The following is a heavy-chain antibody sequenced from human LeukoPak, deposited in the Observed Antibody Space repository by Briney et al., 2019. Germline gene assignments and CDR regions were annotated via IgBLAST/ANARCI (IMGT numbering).Heavy chain of an antibody. CDR2: IYTSGST. D-gene: IGHD5-18*01. CDR3: ASEEAGYSYSNYFGY. Sequence: PSETLSLTCTVSGGSISSYYWSWIRQPAGKGLEWIGRIYTSGSTNYNPSLKSRVTMSVDTSKNQFSLKLSSVTAADTAVYYCASEEAGYSYSNYFGYWGQGTPVTVSS. J-gene: IGHJ4*02. V-gene: IGHV4-4*07. CDR1: GGSISSYY.